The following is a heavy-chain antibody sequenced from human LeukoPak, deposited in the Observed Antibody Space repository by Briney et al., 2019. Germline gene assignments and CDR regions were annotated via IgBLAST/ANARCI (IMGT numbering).Heavy chain of an antibody. Sequence: GGSLRLSCAAYGFTFSNAWMSWVRQAPGKGLEWVGRTKSKSNGEVTDYAAPVKGRFTISRDDSKNTLHLQMNSLKTEDTAVYYCTRDGIPETNWSGYYIDYWGQGTLVTVSS. CDR3: TRDGIPETNWSGYYIDY. CDR2: TKSKSNGEVT. V-gene: IGHV3-15*01. J-gene: IGHJ4*02. D-gene: IGHD3-3*01. CDR1: GFTFSNAW.